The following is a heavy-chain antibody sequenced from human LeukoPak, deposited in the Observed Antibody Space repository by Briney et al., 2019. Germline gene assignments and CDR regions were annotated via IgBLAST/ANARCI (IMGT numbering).Heavy chain of an antibody. CDR2: INPNSGGT. D-gene: IGHD2-2*01. CDR3: ARDQVPAAMDPDWFDP. CDR1: GYTFTGYY. Sequence: ASVKVSCKASGYTFTGYYMHWVRQVPGQGLEWMGWINPNSGGTNYAQKFQGRVTMTRDTSISTAYMELSRLRSDDTAVYYCARDQVPAAMDPDWFDPWGQGTLVTVSS. V-gene: IGHV1-2*02. J-gene: IGHJ5*02.